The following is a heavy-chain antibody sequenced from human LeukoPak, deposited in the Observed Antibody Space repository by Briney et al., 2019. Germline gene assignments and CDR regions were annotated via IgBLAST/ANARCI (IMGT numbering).Heavy chain of an antibody. CDR3: ARRPYDSTGYYSVPSHLDY. CDR2: IKQDGSAK. J-gene: IGHJ4*02. Sequence: GGSLRLSCAASGFTFRSYWMTWVRQAPGKGLEWVANIKQDGSAKYYVDSLRGRFSISRDNVKNSLFLQMNSLSDDDTAVYYCARRPYDSTGYYSVPSHLDYWGQGTLVTVSS. CDR1: GFTFRSYW. D-gene: IGHD3-22*01. V-gene: IGHV3-7*01.